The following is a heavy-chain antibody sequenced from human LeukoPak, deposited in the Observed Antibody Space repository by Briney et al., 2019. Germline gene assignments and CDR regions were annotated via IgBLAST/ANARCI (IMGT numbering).Heavy chain of an antibody. CDR1: GGSISSGSYY. CDR3: ARLSYGSGSYYNSYFDY. Sequence: SETLSLTCTVSGGSISSGSYYWGWIRQPPGKGLEWIGSIYHSGNTYYNSSLKSRVTISVDASKNQFSLNLSSVTAADTAVYYCARLSYGSGSYYNSYFDYWGQGTLVTVSA. V-gene: IGHV4-39*01. D-gene: IGHD3-10*01. CDR2: IYHSGNT. J-gene: IGHJ4*02.